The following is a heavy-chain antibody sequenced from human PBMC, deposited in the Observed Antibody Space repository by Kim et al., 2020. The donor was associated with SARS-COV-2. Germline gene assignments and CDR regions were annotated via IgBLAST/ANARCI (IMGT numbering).Heavy chain of an antibody. CDR3: ARRKDSSSPRVYYFDY. CDR2: IYDSGST. CDR1: GGSISSSSYY. J-gene: IGHJ4*02. Sequence: SETLSLTCTVSGGSISSSSYYWGWIRQPPGKGLEWIGSIYDSGSTYYNPSLKSRVTISVDTSKNQFSLKLSSVTAADTAVYYCARRKDSSSPRVYYFDYWGQGTLVTVSS. V-gene: IGHV4-39*01. D-gene: IGHD6-6*01.